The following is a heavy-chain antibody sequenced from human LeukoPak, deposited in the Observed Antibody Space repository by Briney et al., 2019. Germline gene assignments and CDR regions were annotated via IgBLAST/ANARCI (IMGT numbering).Heavy chain of an antibody. CDR2: IYYTGST. CDR3: ARLASSTSLGDYFDY. V-gene: IGHV4-59*01. D-gene: IGHD2-2*01. J-gene: IGHJ4*02. CDR1: GGAITNYY. Sequence: SETLSLTCGVSGGAITNYYWNWIRQAPGKGLEWLGYIYYTGSTTYNPSVKSRITISLDTSKKQISLKLRSVTAADTVVYYCARLASSTSLGDYFDYWGQGTLVTVSS.